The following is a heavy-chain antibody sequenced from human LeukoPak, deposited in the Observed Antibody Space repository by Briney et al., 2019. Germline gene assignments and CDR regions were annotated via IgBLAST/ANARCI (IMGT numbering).Heavy chain of an antibody. V-gene: IGHV1-18*01. CDR1: GYTFTSYG. CDR3: ARNMIEQLVVGGIRFDP. CDR2: ISAYNGNT. Sequence: GASVKVSCKASGYTFTSYGISWVRQAPGQGLEWMGWISAYNGNTNYAQKLQGRVTMTTDTSTSTAYMELRSLRSDDTAVYYCARNMIEQLVVGGIRFDPWGQGILVTVSS. D-gene: IGHD6-6*01. J-gene: IGHJ5*02.